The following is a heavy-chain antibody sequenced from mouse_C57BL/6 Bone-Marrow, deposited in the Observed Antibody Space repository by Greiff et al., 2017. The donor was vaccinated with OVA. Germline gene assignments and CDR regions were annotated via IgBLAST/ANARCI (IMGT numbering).Heavy chain of an antibody. CDR3: ARITGWYFDV. J-gene: IGHJ1*03. Sequence: VQLQQSGAELARPGASVKLSCKASGYTFTSYGISWVKQRTGQGLEWIGEIYPRSGNTYYNEKFKGKATLTADKSSSTAYMELRSLTSEDSAVYFCARITGWYFDVWGTGTTVTVSS. CDR2: IYPRSGNT. CDR1: GYTFTSYG. V-gene: IGHV1-81*01. D-gene: IGHD1-1*01.